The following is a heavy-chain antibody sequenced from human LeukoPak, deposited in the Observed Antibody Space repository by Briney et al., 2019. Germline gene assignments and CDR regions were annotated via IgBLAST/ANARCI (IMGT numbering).Heavy chain of an antibody. CDR1: GFTFSSYW. D-gene: IGHD2-15*01. CDR2: IKQDGSEK. V-gene: IGHV3-7*01. CDR3: ARVVVASYEDY. Sequence: GSLRLSCAASGFTFSSYWMNLVRQAPGKGLEWVANIKQDGSEKYYVDSVKGRFTISRDNAKNSLYLQMNSLRAEDTAVYYCARVVVASYEDYWGQGTLVTVSS. J-gene: IGHJ4*02.